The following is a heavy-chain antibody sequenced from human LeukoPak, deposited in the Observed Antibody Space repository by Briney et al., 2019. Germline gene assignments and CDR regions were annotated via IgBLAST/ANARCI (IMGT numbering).Heavy chain of an antibody. CDR3: AGDPSIPGYSSGWYYFDY. Sequence: ASVKVSCKASGYTFTSYYMHWVRQAPGQGLEWMGIINPSGGSTSYAQKFQGRVTMTRDTSTSTVYMELSSLRSEDTAVYYCAGDPSIPGYSSGWYYFDYWGQGTLVTVSS. CDR1: GYTFTSYY. CDR2: INPSGGST. V-gene: IGHV1-46*01. J-gene: IGHJ4*02. D-gene: IGHD6-19*01.